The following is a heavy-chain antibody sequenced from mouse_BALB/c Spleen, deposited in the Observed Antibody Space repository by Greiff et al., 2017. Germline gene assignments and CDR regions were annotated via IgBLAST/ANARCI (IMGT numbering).Heavy chain of an antibody. CDR3: ARWGSWFAY. CDR1: GFTFSSFG. V-gene: IGHV5-17*02. J-gene: IGHJ3*01. CDR2: ISSGSSTI. D-gene: IGHD3-1*01. Sequence: EVMLVESGGGLVQPGGSRKLSCAASGFTFSSFGTHWVRQAPEKGLEWVAYISSGSSTIYYADTVKGRFTISRDNPKNTLFLQMTSLRSEDTAMYYCARWGSWFAYWGQGTLVTVSA.